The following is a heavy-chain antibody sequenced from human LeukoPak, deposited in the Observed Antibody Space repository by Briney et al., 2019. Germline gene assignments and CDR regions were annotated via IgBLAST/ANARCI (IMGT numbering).Heavy chain of an antibody. V-gene: IGHV3-33*01. CDR3: ARGGDSSSWYRYYYYGMDV. J-gene: IGHJ6*02. D-gene: IGHD6-13*01. CDR2: IWYDGSNK. Sequence: GRSLRLSCAASGFTFSSYGMHWVRQAPGKGLEWVAVIWYDGSNKYYADSVKGRFTISRDSSKNTLYLQMNSLRAEDTAVYYCARGGDSSSWYRYYYYGMDVWGQGTTVTVSS. CDR1: GFTFSSYG.